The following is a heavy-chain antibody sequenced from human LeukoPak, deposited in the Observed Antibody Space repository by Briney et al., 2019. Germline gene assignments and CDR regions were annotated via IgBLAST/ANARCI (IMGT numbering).Heavy chain of an antibody. CDR3: ARNRIAARPPDAFDI. V-gene: IGHV5-51*01. Sequence: HGESLKISCEGSGYSFASYWIGWVRQMPGKGLEWMGIIYPGDSDTRYSPSFQGQVTISADKSIATAYLQWSSLKASDTAMYYCARNRIAARPPDAFDIWGQGTMVTVSS. CDR2: IYPGDSDT. J-gene: IGHJ3*02. CDR1: GYSFASYW. D-gene: IGHD6-6*01.